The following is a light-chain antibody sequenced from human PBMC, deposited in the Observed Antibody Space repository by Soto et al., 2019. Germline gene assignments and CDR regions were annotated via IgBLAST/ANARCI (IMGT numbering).Light chain of an antibody. CDR3: QQYDNYWT. J-gene: IGKJ1*01. Sequence: DVKLTMSAATVSAPAGDRVTLTFRASQSISSWLAWYQHKPGKAPKLLIYDASNLDSGVPSRFSGSGSGTEFSLTISNLQPDDCATYYCQQYDNYWTFGQGTKVDTK. CDR1: QSISSW. CDR2: DAS. V-gene: IGKV1-5*01.